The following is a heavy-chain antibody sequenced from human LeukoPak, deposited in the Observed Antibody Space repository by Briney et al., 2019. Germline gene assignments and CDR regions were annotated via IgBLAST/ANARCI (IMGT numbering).Heavy chain of an antibody. CDR1: GGSISSYY. J-gene: IGHJ4*02. CDR2: IYTSGST. V-gene: IGHV4-4*07. Sequence: SETLFLTCTVSGGSISSYYWSWIRQPAGKGLEWIGRIYTSGSTHYNPSLKSRATMSVDTSKNQFSLKLSSVTAADTAVYYCARMGLNPLGYPTYFDYWGQGTLVTVSS. CDR3: ARMGLNPLGYPTYFDY. D-gene: IGHD3-16*02.